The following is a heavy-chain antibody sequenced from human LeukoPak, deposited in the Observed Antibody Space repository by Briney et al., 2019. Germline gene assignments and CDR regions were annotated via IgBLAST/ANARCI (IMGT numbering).Heavy chain of an antibody. CDR1: GFTFNNYA. CDR2: ISASGGTT. CDR3: AKEPRQYCSSTSCPNWFDS. J-gene: IGHJ5*01. V-gene: IGHV3-23*01. D-gene: IGHD2-2*01. Sequence: GGSLRLSCAASGFTFNNYAMSWVRQAPGKGLEWVSAISASGGTTYYADSVKGRFTISRDNSENTLFLQMNSLRAEDTAVYYCAKEPRQYCSSTSCPNWFDSWGQGTLVTVSS.